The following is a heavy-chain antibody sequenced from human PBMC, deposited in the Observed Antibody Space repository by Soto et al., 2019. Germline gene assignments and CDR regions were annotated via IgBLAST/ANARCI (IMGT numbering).Heavy chain of an antibody. CDR2: ISYDGSNK. V-gene: IGHV3-30-3*01. D-gene: IGHD3-16*01. CDR3: ARDGDSSLRLGPDFDY. Sequence: PGGSLRLSCAASGFTFSSYAMHWVRQAPGKGLEWVAVISYDGSNKYYADSVKGQFTISRDNSKNTLYLQMNSLRAEDTAVYYCARDGDSSLRLGPDFDYWGQGTLVTVSS. CDR1: GFTFSSYA. J-gene: IGHJ4*02.